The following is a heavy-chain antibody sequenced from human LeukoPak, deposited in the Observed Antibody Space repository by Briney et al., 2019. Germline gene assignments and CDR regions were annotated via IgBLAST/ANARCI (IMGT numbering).Heavy chain of an antibody. D-gene: IGHD6-13*01. CDR3: ARDFKGSSSWYGSLFPTKYTPDY. V-gene: IGHV3-7*01. CDR2: IKQDGSEK. J-gene: IGHJ4*02. Sequence: GGSLRLSCAASGFTFSSYWMSWVRQAPGKGLEWVANIKQDGSEKYYVDSVKGRFTISRDNAKNSLYLQMNSLRAEDTAVYYCARDFKGSSSWYGSLFPTKYTPDYWGQGTLVTVSS. CDR1: GFTFSSYW.